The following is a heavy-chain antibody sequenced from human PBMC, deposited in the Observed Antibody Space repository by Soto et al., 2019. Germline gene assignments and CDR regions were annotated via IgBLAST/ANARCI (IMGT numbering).Heavy chain of an antibody. CDR1: GGSFSGYY. V-gene: IGHV4-34*01. J-gene: IGHJ4*02. D-gene: IGHD3-3*01. Sequence: QVQLQQWGAGLLKPSETLSLTCAVYGGSFSGYYWSWIRQPPGKGLEWIGEINHSGSTNYNPSLKSRVTISVDTSKNQFSLKLSSVTAADTAVYYCASRAAYFWSGYYTHTGFDYWGQGTLVTVSS. CDR3: ASRAAYFWSGYYTHTGFDY. CDR2: INHSGST.